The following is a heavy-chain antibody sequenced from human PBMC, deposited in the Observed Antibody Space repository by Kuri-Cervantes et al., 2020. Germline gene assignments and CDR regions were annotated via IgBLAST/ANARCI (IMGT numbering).Heavy chain of an antibody. CDR1: GGTFSSYA. V-gene: IGHV1-69*13. CDR2: IIPIFGTA. CDR3: ARVYSGYVYYFDY. Sequence: SVKVSCKASGGTFSSYAISWVRQAPGQGLEWMGGIIPIFGTANYAQKFQGRVTITADESTSTAYMELSSLRSEDTAVYYRARVYSGYVYYFDYWGQGTLVTVSS. J-gene: IGHJ4*02. D-gene: IGHD5-12*01.